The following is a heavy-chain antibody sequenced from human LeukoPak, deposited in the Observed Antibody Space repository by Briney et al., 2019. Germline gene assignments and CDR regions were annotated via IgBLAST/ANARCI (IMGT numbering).Heavy chain of an antibody. CDR3: ARGARTYYGMDV. D-gene: IGHD6-6*01. CDR1: GGSISSYY. V-gene: IGHV4-59*12. J-gene: IGHJ6*02. CDR2: IYYSGST. Sequence: NPSETLSLTCTVSGGSISSYYWSWIRQPPGKGLEWIGYIYYSGSTYYNPSLKSRVTISVDRSKNQFSLKLSSVTAADTAVYYCARGARTYYGMDVWGQGTTVTVSS.